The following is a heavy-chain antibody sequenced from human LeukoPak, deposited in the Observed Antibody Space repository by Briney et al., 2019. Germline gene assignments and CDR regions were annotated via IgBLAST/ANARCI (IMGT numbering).Heavy chain of an antibody. CDR3: ARTRYCSSSSCHYDFDY. D-gene: IGHD2-2*01. V-gene: IGHV3-74*01. CDR2: INSDGIST. Sequence: GGSLRLSCAASGFTFSNHWMRWVRQAPGKGLVWVSRINSDGISTNYADSVKGRFTISRDNAKNTLYLQMNSLRAEDTAVYYCARTRYCSSSSCHYDFDYWGQGTLVSVSS. J-gene: IGHJ4*02. CDR1: GFTFSNHW.